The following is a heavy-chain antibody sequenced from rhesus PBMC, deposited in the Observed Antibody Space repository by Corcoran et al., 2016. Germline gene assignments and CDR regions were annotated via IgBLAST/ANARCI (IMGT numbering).Heavy chain of an antibody. D-gene: IGHD4-29*01. Sequence: QVTLKESGPALVKPTQTLTLTCTFSGFSLTTSGMGVGWIRQPPGKALEWLALIYWDDDKRYRTSLKSRLTLSKDTSKNQVLLTMTNMDPMDTATYYCTRGGYGSSYGLDSWGQGVVVTVSS. J-gene: IGHJ6*01. CDR1: GFSLTTSGMG. CDR3: TRGGYGSSYGLDS. V-gene: IGHV2-152*01. CDR2: IYWDDDK.